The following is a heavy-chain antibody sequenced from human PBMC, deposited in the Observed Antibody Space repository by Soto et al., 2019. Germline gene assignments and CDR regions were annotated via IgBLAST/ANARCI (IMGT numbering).Heavy chain of an antibody. CDR2: ISAGGGSA. V-gene: IGHV3-23*01. CDR3: VKLTADY. CDR1: GFTFSTNA. J-gene: IGHJ4*02. Sequence: EVNLLESGGGLVQPGGSLRLSCVASGFTFSTNAMTWVRQAPGQGLEWVSVISAGGGSANYADSVKGRFTISRDNSKNPLYVHMNSLRAEETAVYYCVKLTADYWGQGTLVTVSS.